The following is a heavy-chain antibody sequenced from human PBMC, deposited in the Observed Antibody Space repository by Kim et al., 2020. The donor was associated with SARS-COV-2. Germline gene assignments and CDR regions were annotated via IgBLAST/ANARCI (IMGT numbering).Heavy chain of an antibody. CDR2: ISYDGSNK. V-gene: IGHV3-30*18. CDR3: AKGSSGLYYYYYMYV. D-gene: IGHD1-26*01. CDR1: GFTFSSYG. Sequence: GGSLRLSCAASGFTFSSYGMHWVRQAPGKGLEWVAVISYDGSNKYYADSVKGRFTISRDNSKNTLYLQMNSLRAEDTAVYYCAKGSSGLYYYYYMYVWG. J-gene: IGHJ6*03.